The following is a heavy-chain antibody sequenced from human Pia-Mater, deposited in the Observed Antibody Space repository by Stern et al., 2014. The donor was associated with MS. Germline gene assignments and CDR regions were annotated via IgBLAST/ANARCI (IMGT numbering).Heavy chain of an antibody. CDR2: IYPYDSDT. V-gene: IGHV5-51*01. CDR1: GYSFTIYY. J-gene: IGHJ4*02. Sequence: EVQLLQPAAEVKKPGESLKISCKLSGYSFTIYYIAWVRQMPGKGLEWMGVIYPYDSDTTYSPSFQGQVTISADKSITTAYLQWSSLRASDTAMYYCARHVQGFDYWGQGTLVTVS. CDR3: ARHVQGFDY.